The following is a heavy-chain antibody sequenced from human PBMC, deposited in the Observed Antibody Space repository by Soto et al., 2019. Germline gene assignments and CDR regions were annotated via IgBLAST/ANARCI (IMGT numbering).Heavy chain of an antibody. V-gene: IGHV3-64D*06. CDR1: GFSFRSYS. CDR3: VKGVQRWVQLPGDS. J-gene: IGHJ4*02. CDR2: ISSGGGST. D-gene: IGHD2-21*01. Sequence: LRLSCSASGFSFRSYSMHWVRQAPGKGLEYVSAISSGGGSTYLPDSVRGRFTISRDNSNNTVYLQMNSLRVGDTAVYYCVKGVQRWVQLPGDSWGQGTLVTVSS.